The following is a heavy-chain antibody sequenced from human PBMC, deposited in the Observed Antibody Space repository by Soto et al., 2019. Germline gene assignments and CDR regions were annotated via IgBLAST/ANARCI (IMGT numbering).Heavy chain of an antibody. CDR1: GFTFSSYW. Sequence: PGGSLRLSCAASGFTFSSYWMHWVRQAPGKGLVWVSRINSDGSSTSYADSVKGRFTISRDNAKNTLYLQMNSLRAEDTAVYYCARADPYSGYDFDYWGQGTLVTVSS. D-gene: IGHD5-12*01. V-gene: IGHV3-74*01. J-gene: IGHJ4*02. CDR3: ARADPYSGYDFDY. CDR2: INSDGSST.